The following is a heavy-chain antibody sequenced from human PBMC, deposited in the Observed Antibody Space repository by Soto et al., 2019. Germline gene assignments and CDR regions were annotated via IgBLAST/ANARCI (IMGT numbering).Heavy chain of an antibody. CDR1: GFTFSNYA. J-gene: IGHJ4*02. CDR3: AKEMIASTVADFFDY. CDR2: ITGSGGGT. Sequence: EVQLLESGGGLLQPGGSLRLSCTASGFTFSNYAMTWVRQAPGKGLEWVSTITGSGGGTYYADSVKGRFTISRDNSKNTLYLQMPNLRADDTAVYSCAKEMIASTVADFFDYWGQGTRVTVSS. D-gene: IGHD6-19*01. V-gene: IGHV3-23*01.